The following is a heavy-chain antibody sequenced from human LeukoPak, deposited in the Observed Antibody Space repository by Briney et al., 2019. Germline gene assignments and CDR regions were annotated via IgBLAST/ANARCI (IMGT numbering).Heavy chain of an antibody. D-gene: IGHD3-10*01. CDR1: GFTFSSYG. CDR2: ISGSGGST. Sequence: RAGGSLRLSCAASGFTFSSYGMSWVRQAPGKGLEWVSAISGSGGSTYYADSVKGRFTISRDNSKNTLYLQMNSLRAEDMAIYICAKLSDGSGLPYYFDSWGQGTLVTVS. V-gene: IGHV3-23*01. CDR3: AKLSDGSGLPYYFDS. J-gene: IGHJ4*02.